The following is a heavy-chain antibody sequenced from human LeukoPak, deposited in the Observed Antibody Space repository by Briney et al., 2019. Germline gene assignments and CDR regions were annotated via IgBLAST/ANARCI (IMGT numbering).Heavy chain of an antibody. V-gene: IGHV3-48*03. J-gene: IGHJ3*02. CDR1: EFTFTSYE. CDR3: ARGPSIAARYDAFDI. D-gene: IGHD6-6*01. CDR2: ISSSGNTI. Sequence: GGSLRLPCAASEFTFTSYELNWVRQAPGKGLEWVSYISSSGNTISYADSVKGRFTISRDNAKNSLYLQVTSLRAEDTAVYYCARGPSIAARYDAFDIWGQGTMVTVSS.